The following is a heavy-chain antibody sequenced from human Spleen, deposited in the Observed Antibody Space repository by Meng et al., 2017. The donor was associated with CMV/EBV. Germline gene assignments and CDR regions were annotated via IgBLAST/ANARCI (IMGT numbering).Heavy chain of an antibody. CDR2: IIPIFGTA. CDR1: GGTFSSYA. V-gene: IGHV1-69*05. J-gene: IGHJ6*02. Sequence: SVKVSCKASGGTFSSYAISWVRQAPGQGLEWMGGIIPIFGTANYAQKFQGRVTITTDESTSTAYMELSSLRSEDTAVYYCASQILHSRSSHFPYYYAMDVWGQGTTVTVSS. CDR3: ASQILHSRSSHFPYYYAMDV. D-gene: IGHD6-6*01.